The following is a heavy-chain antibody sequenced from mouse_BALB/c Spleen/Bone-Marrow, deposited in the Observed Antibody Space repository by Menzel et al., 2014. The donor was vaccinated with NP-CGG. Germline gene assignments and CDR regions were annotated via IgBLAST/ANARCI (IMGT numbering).Heavy chain of an antibody. CDR2: ISSGSSTI. Sequence: EVQLQQPGGGLVQPGGSRKLSCAASGFTFSSFGMHWVRQAPEKGLEWVAYISSGSSTIYYADTVKGRFTISRDNPKNTLFLQMTSLRSEDTAMYYCARSYDGYYGFAYWGQGTLVTVSA. J-gene: IGHJ3*01. CDR3: ARSYDGYYGFAY. V-gene: IGHV5-17*02. CDR1: GFTFSSFG. D-gene: IGHD2-3*01.